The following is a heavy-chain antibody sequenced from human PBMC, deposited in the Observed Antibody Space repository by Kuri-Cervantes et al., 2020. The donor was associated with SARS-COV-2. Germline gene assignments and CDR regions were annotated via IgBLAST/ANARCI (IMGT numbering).Heavy chain of an antibody. CDR1: GGSFSGYY. Sequence: SQTLSLTCAVYGGSFSGYYWSWIRQPPGKGLEWIGEINHSGSTNYNPSLKSRVTISVDTSKNQFSLKLSPVTAADTAVYYCARGGGYQLLSDDAFDIWGQGTMVTVSS. V-gene: IGHV4-34*01. CDR3: ARGGGYQLLSDDAFDI. D-gene: IGHD2-2*01. J-gene: IGHJ3*02. CDR2: INHSGST.